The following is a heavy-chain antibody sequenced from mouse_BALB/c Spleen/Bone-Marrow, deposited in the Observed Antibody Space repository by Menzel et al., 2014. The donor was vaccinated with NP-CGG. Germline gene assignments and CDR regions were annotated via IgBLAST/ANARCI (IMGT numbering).Heavy chain of an antibody. V-gene: IGHV5-6-4*01. J-gene: IGHJ4*01. CDR1: GFTFSSYT. D-gene: IGHD2-3*01. CDR3: TRDLYDGYSYYAMDY. CDR2: ISSGCSYA. Sequence: DVMLVESGGGLVKPGGSLKLSCAASGFTFSSYTMSWVRQTPEKRLEWVATISSGCSYAYYPDSVKGRFTISRDNAKNTLYLQMSSLKSEDTAMYYCTRDLYDGYSYYAMDYWGQGTSVTVSS.